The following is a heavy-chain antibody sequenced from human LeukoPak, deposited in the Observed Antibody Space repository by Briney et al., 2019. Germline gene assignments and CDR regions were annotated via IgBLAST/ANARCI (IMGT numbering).Heavy chain of an antibody. J-gene: IGHJ4*02. CDR1: GYTFTSYV. Sequence: ASLKVSCKASGYTFTSYVITCVRQAPGQELEWMGGISTYNGNTNSAQKLHGRVTMTTDTSTSTAYMELRSLRSDDTAVYYCARITGLRYFDWLLSRFLDGYFDYWGQGTLVTVSS. D-gene: IGHD3-9*01. CDR2: ISTYNGNT. CDR3: ARITGLRYFDWLLSRFLDGYFDY. V-gene: IGHV1-18*01.